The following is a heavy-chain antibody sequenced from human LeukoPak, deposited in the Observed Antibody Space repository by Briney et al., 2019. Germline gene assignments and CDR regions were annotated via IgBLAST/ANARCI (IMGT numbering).Heavy chain of an antibody. CDR1: GITFTSYA. CDR2: ISGSGGST. V-gene: IGHV3-23*01. J-gene: IGHJ4*02. Sequence: GGSLRLPCAASGITFTSYAMSWVRQAPGKGLEWVSGISGSGGSTYYADSVKGRFTISRDNSKNTLYLQMNSLRSDDTAFYYCARDLSHYDSSSVDWGQGTLVTVSS. D-gene: IGHD3-22*01. CDR3: ARDLSHYDSSSVD.